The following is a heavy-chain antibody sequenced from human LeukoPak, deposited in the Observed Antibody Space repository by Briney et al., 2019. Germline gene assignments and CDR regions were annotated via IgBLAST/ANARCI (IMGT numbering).Heavy chain of an antibody. D-gene: IGHD6-6*01. CDR2: ISGSGDAT. V-gene: IGHV3-23*01. J-gene: IGHJ4*02. Sequence: GGSLRLSCAASKFNFAMSWGRQTADTRLEWVSAISGSGDATFYTDSVKGRFTISRDNSKNTLYLQMNNLRVEDTAVYYCAKGHFASSSFFDYWGQGTLVTVSS. CDR3: AKGHFASSSFFDY. CDR1: KFNFA.